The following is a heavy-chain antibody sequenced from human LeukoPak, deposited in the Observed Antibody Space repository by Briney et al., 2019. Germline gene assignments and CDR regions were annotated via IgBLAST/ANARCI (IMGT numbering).Heavy chain of an antibody. V-gene: IGHV1-3*01. CDR1: GYTFTNYP. Sequence: GASVKVSCKASGYTFTNYPIHWVRQGPGQRLEWMGWINVGNGNTKYPQKFQGRVTITRDTSASTAFMELSSLTSEDTAVYYCARDFGLQIWSLFDYWGQGTLVSVSS. CDR2: INVGNGNT. CDR3: ARDFGLQIWSLFDY. J-gene: IGHJ4*02. D-gene: IGHD5-18*01.